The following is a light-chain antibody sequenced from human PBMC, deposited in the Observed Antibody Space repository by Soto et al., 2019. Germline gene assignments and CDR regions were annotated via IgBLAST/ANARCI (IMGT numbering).Light chain of an antibody. V-gene: IGLV3-21*02. CDR3: QVWYSSRGV. J-gene: IGLJ3*02. Sequence: SYELTQPPSVSVAPGQTARIPCGGNNIGSKSAHWYQQKPGQAPVLVVYDDSDRPSGIPERFSGSNSGNTATLTISRVGAGDEADYYCQVWYSSRGVFGGVTNLTVL. CDR1: NIGSKS. CDR2: DDS.